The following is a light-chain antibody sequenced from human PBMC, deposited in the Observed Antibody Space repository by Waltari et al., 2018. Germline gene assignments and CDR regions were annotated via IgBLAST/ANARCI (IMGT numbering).Light chain of an antibody. CDR3: QQTYSTLRT. CDR1: QSISNY. CDR2: SAS. J-gene: IGKJ4*01. Sequence: DIQMTQSPSSLSASVGDTVIITCRASQSISNYLNWYQQKPGKAPNLLVYSASSLQSGVPSRFTGSGSGTDFTLTITSLQPEDFATYYCQQTYSTLRTFGGGTKVEIK. V-gene: IGKV1-39*01.